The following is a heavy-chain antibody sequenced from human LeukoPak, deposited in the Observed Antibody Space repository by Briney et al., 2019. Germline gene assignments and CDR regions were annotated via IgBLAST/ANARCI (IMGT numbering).Heavy chain of an antibody. CDR1: GGSISSYY. D-gene: IGHD5-24*01. J-gene: IGHJ4*02. CDR3: ARGIGRDGYNAYFDY. Sequence: PSETLSLTCTVSGGSISSYYWSWIRQPPGKGLEWIGYIYYSGSTNYNPSLKSRVTVSVDTSKNQFSLKLSSVTAADTAVYYCARGIGRDGYNAYFDYWGQGTLVTVSS. V-gene: IGHV4-59*01. CDR2: IYYSGST.